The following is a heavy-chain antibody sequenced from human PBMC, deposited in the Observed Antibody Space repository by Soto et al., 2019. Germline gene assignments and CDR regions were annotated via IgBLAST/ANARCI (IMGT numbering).Heavy chain of an antibody. D-gene: IGHD6-6*01. V-gene: IGHV3-74*01. J-gene: IGHJ6*03. Sequence: EVQLVESGGGLVQPGGSLRVSCAASGFTFSSYCMHWVRQAPGKGLVWVSVINSDGSSTSYADSVKGRFTISRDNAKNTLYLQMNSLRADDTGVYYCARAGGIEVRPSITYYYYYYYMDVWGKGTTVAVSS. CDR3: ARAGGIEVRPSITYYYYYYYMDV. CDR2: INSDGSST. CDR1: GFTFSSYC.